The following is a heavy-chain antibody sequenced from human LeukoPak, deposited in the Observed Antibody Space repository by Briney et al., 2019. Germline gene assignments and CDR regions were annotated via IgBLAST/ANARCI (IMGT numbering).Heavy chain of an antibody. Sequence: GGSLRLSCAVSGFTLSSYWMHWVRQAPGKGLEWVGRIKGKTDGGTTDYAAPVKGRFTISRDDSKNTLYLQMNSLISEDTAVYYCTTYRTYWGFDNWGRGTLVTVSS. CDR3: TTYRTYWGFDN. CDR2: IKGKTDGGTT. V-gene: IGHV3-15*01. J-gene: IGHJ5*02. D-gene: IGHD1-26*01. CDR1: GFTLSSYW.